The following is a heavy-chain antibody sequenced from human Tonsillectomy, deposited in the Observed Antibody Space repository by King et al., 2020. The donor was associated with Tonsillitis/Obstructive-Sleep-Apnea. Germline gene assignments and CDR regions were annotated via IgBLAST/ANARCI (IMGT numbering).Heavy chain of an antibody. CDR2: IYYSGSN. D-gene: IGHD3-22*01. J-gene: IGHJ3*02. V-gene: IGHV4-59*01. CDR1: GGSISSYY. CDR3: ARDDSSGYYFDAFDI. Sequence: VQLQESGPGLVKPSETLSLTCTVSGGSISSYYWSWIRQPPGKGLEWIGYIYYSGSNNYNPSLKSRVTISVDTSKNQFSLKLSSVTAADTAVYYCARDDSSGYYFDAFDIWGQGTMVTVSS.